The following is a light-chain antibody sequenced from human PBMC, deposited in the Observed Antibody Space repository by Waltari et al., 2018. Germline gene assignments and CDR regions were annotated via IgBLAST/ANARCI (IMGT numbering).Light chain of an antibody. Sequence: QLVVTQSPSASASLGASVKLTCTLSSWHSSYAIACHQKQPETGPRYLMTVKSDGSHTKGDGITDRVSGSSYGAERYLSISSRQCEDEADYYCQSWGTGSQVFGGGTKLTV. J-gene: IGLJ2*01. V-gene: IGLV4-69*02. CDR2: VKSDGSH. CDR3: QSWGTGSQV. CDR1: SWHSSYA.